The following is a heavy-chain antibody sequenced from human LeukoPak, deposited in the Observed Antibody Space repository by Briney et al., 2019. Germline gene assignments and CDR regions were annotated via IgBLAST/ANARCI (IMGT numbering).Heavy chain of an antibody. J-gene: IGHJ1*01. CDR2: INHSGST. V-gene: IGHV4-34*01. D-gene: IGHD2-2*01. CDR1: GGSFSGYY. CDR3: ARLGSEKEWRGYCSSTSCYGRAYMPQYFQH. Sequence: SETLSLTCAVYGGSFSGYYWSWIRQPPGKGLEWIGEINHSGSTNYNPSLKSRVTISVDTSKNQFSLKLSSVTAADTAVYYCARLGSEKEWRGYCSSTSCYGRAYMPQYFQHWGQGTLVTVSS.